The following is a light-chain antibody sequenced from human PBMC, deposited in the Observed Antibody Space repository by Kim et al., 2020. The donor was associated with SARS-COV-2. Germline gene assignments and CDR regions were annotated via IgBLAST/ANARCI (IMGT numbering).Light chain of an antibody. J-gene: IGLJ1*01. CDR2: GKN. V-gene: IGLV3-19*01. CDR1: GLRNYY. CDR3: NSRDTSGNHYV. Sequence: SSELTQDPAVSVALGQTVRITCQGDGLRNYYAGWYQQKPGQAPVLVIYGKNNRPSGIPDRFSGSNSRNTASLTITGAQAEDEADYYCNSRDTSGNHYVFG.